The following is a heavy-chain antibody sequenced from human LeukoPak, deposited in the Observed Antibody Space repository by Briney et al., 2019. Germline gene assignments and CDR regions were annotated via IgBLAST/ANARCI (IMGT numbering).Heavy chain of an antibody. Sequence: GGSLRLSCAASGFTFRDSAMTWVRQAPGKGLQWVSLISFSGDNTYYADSVKGRFTTSRDNAKNSLYLQMNSLRAEDTAVYYCARMRDGYMGRYYFDYWGQGTLVTVSS. D-gene: IGHD5-24*01. CDR1: GFTFRDSA. CDR2: ISFSGDNT. V-gene: IGHV3-23*01. CDR3: ARMRDGYMGRYYFDY. J-gene: IGHJ4*02.